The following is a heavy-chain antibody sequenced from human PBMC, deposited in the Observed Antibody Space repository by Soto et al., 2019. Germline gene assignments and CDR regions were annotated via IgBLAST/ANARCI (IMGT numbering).Heavy chain of an antibody. D-gene: IGHD1-1*01. Sequence: GGSLRLSCAASGLTFDDYGMHWVRQAPGKGLEWVSGISWNSGSIGYADSVKGRFIISRDNAKNSLYLQMNNLRPEDTAFYFCAKVSTTHTFGPLDPWGQGTLVTVSS. V-gene: IGHV3-9*01. CDR2: ISWNSGSI. J-gene: IGHJ5*02. CDR3: AKVSTTHTFGPLDP. CDR1: GLTFDDYG.